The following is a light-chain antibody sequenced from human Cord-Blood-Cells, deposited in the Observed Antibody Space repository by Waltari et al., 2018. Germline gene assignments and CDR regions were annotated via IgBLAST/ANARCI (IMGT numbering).Light chain of an antibody. CDR3: QQYYSYPPT. CDR2: AAS. J-gene: IGKJ1*01. Sequence: AIRMTQSPYSLSASTGDRVTITCRASQGISSYLAWYQQKPGKAPKLLIYAASTVQSGVPSRFSGSGSGTDFTLTISCLQSEDFATYYCQQYYSYPPTFGQGTKVEIK. CDR1: QGISSY. V-gene: IGKV1-8*01.